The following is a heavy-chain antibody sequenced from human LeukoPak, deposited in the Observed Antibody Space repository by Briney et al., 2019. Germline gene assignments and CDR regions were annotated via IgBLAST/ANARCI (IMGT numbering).Heavy chain of an antibody. CDR2: FSGSGGST. V-gene: IGHV3-23*01. CDR3: AKADGYYYYYGMDV. D-gene: IGHD2-2*03. CDR1: GFTFSSYA. Sequence: PGGSLTLSCAASGFTFSSYAMSGLPQARGKALVWLSDFSGSGGSTYYADAVKGRFTISRDNSKNTLYLQMNSLRAEDTAVYYCAKADGYYYYYGMDVWGQGTTVTVSS. J-gene: IGHJ6*02.